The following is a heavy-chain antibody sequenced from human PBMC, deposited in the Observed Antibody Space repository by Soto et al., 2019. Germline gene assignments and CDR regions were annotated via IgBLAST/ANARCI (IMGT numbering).Heavy chain of an antibody. CDR3: ASGLWTFQH. CDR1: GFTFSTYW. D-gene: IGHD3-10*01. Sequence: GGSLRLSCAASGFTFSTYWMNWVRQAPGKGLEWVANIKQDGSEKYYVDSAKGRFTISRDNAKNSLYLQMNSLGAEDTAVYFCASGLWTFQHWGQGTLVTVS. J-gene: IGHJ1*01. V-gene: IGHV3-7*01. CDR2: IKQDGSEK.